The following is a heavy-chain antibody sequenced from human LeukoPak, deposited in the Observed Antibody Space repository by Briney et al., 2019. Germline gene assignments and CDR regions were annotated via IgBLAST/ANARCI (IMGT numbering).Heavy chain of an antibody. J-gene: IGHJ4*02. CDR1: GFTFSSYS. D-gene: IGHD3-22*01. CDR2: ISSSSSTI. Sequence: GGSLRLSCAASGFTFSSYSMNWVRQAPGKGLEWVSYISSSSSTIYYADSVKGRFTISRDNAKNSLYLQMNSLRAEDTAVYYCARGADYYDRSGYPIDYWGQGTLVTVSS. CDR3: ARGADYYDRSGYPIDY. V-gene: IGHV3-48*01.